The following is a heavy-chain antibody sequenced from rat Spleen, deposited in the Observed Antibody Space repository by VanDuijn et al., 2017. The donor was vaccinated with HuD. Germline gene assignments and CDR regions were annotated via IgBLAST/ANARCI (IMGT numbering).Heavy chain of an antibody. Sequence: EVQLVESGGGLVQPGRSLKLSCAASGFTFSDYNMAWVRQAPKKGLEWVAGISYEGSSTYYGDSVKGRFTMSRDNAKNTLYLQMDSLRSEDTATYYCATRHDYFDYWGPGVMVTVSS. J-gene: IGHJ2*01. CDR1: GFTFSDYN. V-gene: IGHV5-7*01. CDR3: ATRHDYFDY. CDR2: ISYEGSST.